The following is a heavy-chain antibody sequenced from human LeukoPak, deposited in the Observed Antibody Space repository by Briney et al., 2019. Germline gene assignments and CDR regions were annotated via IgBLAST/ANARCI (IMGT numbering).Heavy chain of an antibody. J-gene: IGHJ5*02. V-gene: IGHV1-18*01. Sequence: ASVKVSCKASGYTFTSYGISWVRQAPGQGREWMGWISAYNGNTNYAQKLQGRVTMTTDTSTSTAYMELRSLRSDDTAVYYCARISSWYGYNWFDPWGQGTLVTVSS. D-gene: IGHD6-13*01. CDR2: ISAYNGNT. CDR1: GYTFTSYG. CDR3: ARISSWYGYNWFDP.